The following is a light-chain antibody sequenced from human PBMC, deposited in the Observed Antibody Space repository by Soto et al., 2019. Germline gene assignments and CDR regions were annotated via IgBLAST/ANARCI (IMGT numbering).Light chain of an antibody. CDR3: CSYAGTYTWV. CDR1: SGDVGGYDY. Sequence: QSVLTQPRPVSGSPGQSVTISCTGTSGDVGGYDYVSWYQQRPGEAPELMIYDVSKRPSGVPDRFSGSKSGNTASLTISGLQAEDEADYYCCSYAGTYTWVFGGGTKLTVL. J-gene: IGLJ3*02. V-gene: IGLV2-11*01. CDR2: DVS.